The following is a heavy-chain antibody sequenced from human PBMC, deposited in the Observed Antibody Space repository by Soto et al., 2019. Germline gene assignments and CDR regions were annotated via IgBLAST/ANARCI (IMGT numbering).Heavy chain of an antibody. CDR1: GGSISSYY. D-gene: IGHD3-10*01. CDR3: AIQVPGPSGSGNYFDY. V-gene: IGHV4-59*08. J-gene: IGHJ4*02. CDR2: IYYSGST. Sequence: QVQLQESGPGLVKPSETLSLTCTVSGGSISSYYWSWIRQPPGKGLEWSGYIYYSGSTNYNPSLNSRLTIPVDTSKNQSPLRLSSVTAAYTAVYYCAIQVPGPSGSGNYFDYWGQGTLVTVSS.